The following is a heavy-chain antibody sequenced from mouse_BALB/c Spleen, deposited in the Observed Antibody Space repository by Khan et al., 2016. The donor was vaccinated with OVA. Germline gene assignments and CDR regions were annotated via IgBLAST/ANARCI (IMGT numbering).Heavy chain of an antibody. Sequence: EVQLVESGPGLVKPSQSLSLTCTVTGYSITSEFAWNWIRQFPGNKLEWMGYISYSGNTRYNPSLKSLISITRDTSRNQCFLQLNSVTTEDTATYYCARKDYYDYDPFPYWGQGTLVTVSA. CDR3: ARKDYYDYDPFPY. CDR1: GYSITSEFA. J-gene: IGHJ3*01. V-gene: IGHV3-2*02. D-gene: IGHD2-4*01. CDR2: ISYSGNT.